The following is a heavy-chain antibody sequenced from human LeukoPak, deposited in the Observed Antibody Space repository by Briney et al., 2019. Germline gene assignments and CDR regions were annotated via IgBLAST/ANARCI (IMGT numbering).Heavy chain of an antibody. Sequence: GGSLRLSCAASGFYFSSYGMHLVRQAPGKGLEWVAVIWYDGSNKYYADSVKGRFTISRDNSKDTLYLQMNSLRAEDTAVYYCARESSDAFDIWGQGTMVTVSS. J-gene: IGHJ3*02. V-gene: IGHV3-33*01. CDR3: ARESSDAFDI. CDR2: IWYDGSNK. CDR1: GFYFSSYG.